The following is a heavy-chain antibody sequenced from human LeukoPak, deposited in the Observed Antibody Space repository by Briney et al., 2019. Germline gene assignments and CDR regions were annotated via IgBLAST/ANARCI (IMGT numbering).Heavy chain of an antibody. CDR3: ARGVSKNP. CDR1: GFTFSSYA. CDR2: IKRDGSAK. Sequence: GGSLRLSCAASGFTFSSYAMSWVRQAPGKGLEWVANIKRDGSAKYYVDSVKGRFTISRDNAKNSLYLQMSSLRAKDTAVYYCARGVSKNPWGQGTLVTVSS. V-gene: IGHV3-7*01. J-gene: IGHJ5*02.